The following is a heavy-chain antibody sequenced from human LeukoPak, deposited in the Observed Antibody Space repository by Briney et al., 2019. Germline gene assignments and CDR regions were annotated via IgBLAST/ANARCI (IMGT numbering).Heavy chain of an antibody. CDR1: GFTFSSYS. V-gene: IGHV3-21*01. D-gene: IGHD1-26*01. Sequence: GGSLRLSCAASGFTFSSYSMNWVRQAPGKGLEWVSSISSSSSYIYYADSVKGRFTISRDNAKNSLYLQMNSLRAEDTAVYYCAIVGAGATDFDYWGQGTLVTVSS. CDR3: AIVGAGATDFDY. CDR2: ISSSSSYI. J-gene: IGHJ4*02.